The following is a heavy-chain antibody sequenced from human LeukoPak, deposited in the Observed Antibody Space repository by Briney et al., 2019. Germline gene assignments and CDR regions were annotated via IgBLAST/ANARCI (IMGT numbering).Heavy chain of an antibody. V-gene: IGHV3-74*01. CDR1: GFSFSVHW. J-gene: IGHJ4*02. CDR2: ISPTGSTT. D-gene: IGHD6-6*01. Sequence: GGSLRLSCTASGFSFSVHWMHWARQLPGKGLVWVSRISPTGSTTSYADSVKGRFTVSRDNAKNTLYLQVNNLRAEDTAVYYCARGPNSNWSGLDFWGQGTPLTVSS. CDR3: ARGPNSNWSGLDF.